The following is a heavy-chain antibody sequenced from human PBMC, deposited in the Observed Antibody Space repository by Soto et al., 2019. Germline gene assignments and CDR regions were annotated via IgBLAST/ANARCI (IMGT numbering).Heavy chain of an antibody. D-gene: IGHD1-1*01. CDR2: ISGSGGST. CDR1: GFTFSNYA. CDR3: AKVEASWDYGMDV. J-gene: IGHJ6*02. V-gene: IGHV3-23*01. Sequence: LRLSCAASGFTFSNYAMSWVRQAPGKGLEWVSAISGSGGSTYYADSVKGRFTISRDNSKNTLYLQMNSLRAEDTAVYYCAKVEASWDYGMDVWGQGTTVTVSS.